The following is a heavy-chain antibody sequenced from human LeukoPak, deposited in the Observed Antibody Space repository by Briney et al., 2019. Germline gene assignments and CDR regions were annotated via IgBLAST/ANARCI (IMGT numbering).Heavy chain of an antibody. D-gene: IGHD6-13*01. CDR2: IYSGGGT. Sequence: PGGSLRLSCAASGFTVSNNFVTWVRQAPGRGLEWVSIIYSGGGTDYADSVKGRFTISRDNSKNTVYLQMNSLRAEDTAVYHCARKSLGIAAAGTFFGSWGQGTLVTVSP. J-gene: IGHJ5*02. V-gene: IGHV3-53*01. CDR3: ARKSLGIAAAGTFFGS. CDR1: GFTVSNNF.